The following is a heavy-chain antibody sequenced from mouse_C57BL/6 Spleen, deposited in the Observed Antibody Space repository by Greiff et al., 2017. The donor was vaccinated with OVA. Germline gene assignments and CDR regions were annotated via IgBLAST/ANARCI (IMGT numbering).Heavy chain of an antibody. Sequence: EVKVVESGGGLVQPGGSLSLSCAASGFTFTDYYMSWVRQPPGQALEWLGFIRNKANGYTTESSASVKGRFTISRDNSQSILYLQMNALRAEDSATDYCARYYYGSSYGYFDYRGQGTTLTVSS. D-gene: IGHD1-1*01. CDR2: IRNKANGYTT. V-gene: IGHV7-3*01. CDR3: ARYYYGSSYGYFDY. CDR1: GFTFTDYY. J-gene: IGHJ2*01.